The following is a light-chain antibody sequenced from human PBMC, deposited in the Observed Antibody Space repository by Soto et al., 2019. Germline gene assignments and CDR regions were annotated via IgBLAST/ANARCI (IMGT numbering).Light chain of an antibody. Sequence: DIQLTQSPSFLSASVGDRVTITCRASQGISNYLVWYQQKPGKAPKLLIYAASTLQSGVPSRFSGSGSGTEFTLTISSLQPEDFATYYCQQLNSYPPLYTFGQGTKLEIK. CDR2: AAS. CDR3: QQLNSYPPLYT. V-gene: IGKV1-9*01. CDR1: QGISNY. J-gene: IGKJ2*01.